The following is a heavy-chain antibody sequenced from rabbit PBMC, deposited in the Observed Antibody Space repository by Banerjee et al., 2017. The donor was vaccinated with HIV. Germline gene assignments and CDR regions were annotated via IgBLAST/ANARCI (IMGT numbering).Heavy chain of an antibody. CDR1: GFSFSSGNY. J-gene: IGHJ3*01. CDR3: ARESGYAGYVGL. V-gene: IGHV1S40*01. CDR2: IYTRNGVS. D-gene: IGHD7-1*01. Sequence: QSLEESGGDLVKPGASLTLTCTSSGFSFSSGNYTCRLRQVPGKGLEWTACIYTRNGVSYYASGAKGRFTISKTSSTTVPLQLPRLSAAGPALYSCARESGYAGYVGLWGQGALVTVS.